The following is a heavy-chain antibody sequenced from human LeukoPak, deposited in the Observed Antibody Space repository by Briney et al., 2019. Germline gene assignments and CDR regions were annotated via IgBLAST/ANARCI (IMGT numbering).Heavy chain of an antibody. CDR2: IYASGNN. Sequence: PSETLSLTCSVSGGSINTYYWSLLRQPAGKGLEWIGCIYASGNNNYNPSLKSRVTMSLDTSKNQFSLRLTSVTAADTAVYYCAREYSSSSGKNAFDVWGQGTMVTVSS. CDR3: AREYSSSSGKNAFDV. V-gene: IGHV4-4*07. D-gene: IGHD6-6*01. CDR1: GGSINTYY. J-gene: IGHJ3*01.